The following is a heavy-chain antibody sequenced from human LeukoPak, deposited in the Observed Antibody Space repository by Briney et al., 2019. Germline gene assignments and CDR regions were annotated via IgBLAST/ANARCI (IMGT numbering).Heavy chain of an antibody. J-gene: IGHJ4*02. CDR3: ARGTNYYDSSGYYDFDY. D-gene: IGHD3-22*01. CDR1: GFTFDDYT. CDR2: ISWDGGST. V-gene: IGHV3-43*01. Sequence: GGSLRLSCAASGFTFDDYTMHWVRQAPGKGQEWVSLISWDGGSTYYADSVKGRFTISRDNSKNSLYLQMNSLRTEDTALYYCARGTNYYDSSGYYDFDYWGQGTLVTVSS.